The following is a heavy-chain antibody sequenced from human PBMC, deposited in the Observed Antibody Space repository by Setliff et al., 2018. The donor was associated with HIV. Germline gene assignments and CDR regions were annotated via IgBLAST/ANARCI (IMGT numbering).Heavy chain of an antibody. D-gene: IGHD6-13*01. J-gene: IGHJ4*02. CDR3: ARDSGSTWYASSRSDY. V-gene: IGHV3-9*01. Sequence: PGGSLRLSCAASGFTFDDYAMHWVRQAPWKGLEWVSGIRWNSGSIGYADSVKGRFTISRDNAKNSLYLQMNSLRAEDTALYYCARDSGSTWYASSRSDYWGQGALVTVFS. CDR1: GFTFDDYA. CDR2: IRWNSGSI.